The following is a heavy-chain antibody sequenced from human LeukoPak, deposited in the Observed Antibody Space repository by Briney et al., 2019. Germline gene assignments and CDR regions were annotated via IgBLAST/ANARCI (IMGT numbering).Heavy chain of an antibody. CDR1: GVTFTRYA. D-gene: IGHD3-10*01. J-gene: IGHJ4*02. V-gene: IGHV3-23*01. CDR2: ISGSGDTT. CDR3: AKPPYGSDSYDFDY. Sequence: GGSLRLSCAASGVTFTRYAMSWVRQAPGKGLEWVSAISGSGDTTYYADSVKGRFTISRDNSKSALYLQMNSLRAEDTAVYYCAKPPYGSDSYDFDYWGQGTLVTVSS.